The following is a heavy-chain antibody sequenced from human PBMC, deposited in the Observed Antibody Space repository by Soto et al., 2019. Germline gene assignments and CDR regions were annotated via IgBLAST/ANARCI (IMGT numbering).Heavy chain of an antibody. CDR2: INHSGST. CDR1: GGSFIGYC. D-gene: IGHD2-15*01. J-gene: IGHJ6*03. Sequence: SETLSLTCAVYGGSFIGYCWSWIRQPPGKGLEWIGEINHSGSTNYNPSLKSRVTISVDTSKNQFSLKLSSVTAADTAVYYCARSAYCSGGSCYSFSYYYYYYMDVWGKGTTVTVSS. CDR3: ARSAYCSGGSCYSFSYYYYYYMDV. V-gene: IGHV4-34*01.